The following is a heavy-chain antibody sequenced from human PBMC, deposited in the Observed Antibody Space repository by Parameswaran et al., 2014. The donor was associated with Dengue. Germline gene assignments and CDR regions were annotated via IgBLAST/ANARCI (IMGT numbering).Heavy chain of an antibody. J-gene: IGHJ3*02. CDR2: IIPIFGTA. D-gene: IGHD1-14*01. CDR3: ARDRGLIAQPGGDAFDI. Sequence: RLVRQAPGQGLEWMGGIIPIFGTANYAQKFQGRVTITADESTSTAYMELSSLRSEDTAVYYCARDRGLIAQPGGDAFDIWGQGTMVTVSS. V-gene: IGHV1-69*01.